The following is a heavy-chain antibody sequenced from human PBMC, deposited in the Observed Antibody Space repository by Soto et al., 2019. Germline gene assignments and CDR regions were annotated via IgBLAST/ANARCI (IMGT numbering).Heavy chain of an antibody. J-gene: IGHJ6*02. CDR2: IVVGSGNT. Sequence: ASVKVSCKASGFTFTSSAVQWVRQARGQRLEWIGWIVVGSGNTNYAQKFQERVTITRDMSTSTAYMELSSLRSEDTAVYYCAAVGQADLGVVVPLYYYGMDVWGQGTTVTVSS. V-gene: IGHV1-58*01. CDR1: GFTFTSSA. D-gene: IGHD3-3*01. CDR3: AAVGQADLGVVVPLYYYGMDV.